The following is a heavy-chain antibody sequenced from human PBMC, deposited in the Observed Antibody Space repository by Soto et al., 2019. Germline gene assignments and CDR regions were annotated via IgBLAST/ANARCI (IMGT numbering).Heavy chain of an antibody. CDR3: ARDPHRYCSSASCAREYYYGMDV. Sequence: ASVKVCCKASGYTFSSYYMHWVRQAPGQGLEWMGVINPSVGSTSYAQKLQGRVTMTRDTSTSTAYMELSSLRSEDTAVYYCARDPHRYCSSASCAREYYYGMDVWGQGTTVTVSS. J-gene: IGHJ6*02. D-gene: IGHD2-2*01. CDR2: INPSVGST. V-gene: IGHV1-46*01. CDR1: GYTFSSYY.